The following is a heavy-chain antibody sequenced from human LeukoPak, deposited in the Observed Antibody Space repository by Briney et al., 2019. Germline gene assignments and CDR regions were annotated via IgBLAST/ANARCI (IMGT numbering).Heavy chain of an antibody. Sequence: PSETLSLTCTVSGGSISSYYWSWIRQPPGKGLEWIGYIYYSGSTNYNPSLKSRVTISVDTSKNQFSLKLSSVTAADTAVYYCASAVTGVYGMDVWGQGTTVTVSS. D-gene: IGHD7-27*01. V-gene: IGHV4-59*12. CDR2: IYYSGST. CDR1: GGSISSYY. CDR3: ASAVTGVYGMDV. J-gene: IGHJ6*02.